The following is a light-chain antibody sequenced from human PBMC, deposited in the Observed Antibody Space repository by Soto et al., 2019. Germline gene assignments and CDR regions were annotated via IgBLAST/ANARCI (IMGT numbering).Light chain of an antibody. V-gene: IGKV3-11*01. J-gene: IGKJ4*01. CDR3: QQRRNLPPLT. Sequence: EIVLTQSPATMSLSPGERATLSCRASKSGRRYLAWYKQQPGQAPRLLIYDASIRATGIPPRFIGSGYGTDFPLTSSKLELEDIADSYCQQRRNLPPLTFGGGIKVEIK. CDR1: KSGRRY. CDR2: DAS.